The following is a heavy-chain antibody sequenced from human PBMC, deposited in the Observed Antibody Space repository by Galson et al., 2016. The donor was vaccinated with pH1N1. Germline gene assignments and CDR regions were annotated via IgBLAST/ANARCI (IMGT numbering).Heavy chain of an antibody. Sequence: SLRLSCAGSGFTLSNYWMSWVRQAPGKGLEWVANINQDGSQTYFVDSVKGRFTISRDNAKNSVYLQMDSLRVEDTAVYFCARAVAAADSLWGQGTLVTASS. CDR1: GFTLSNYW. D-gene: IGHD6-25*01. CDR3: ARAVAAADSL. CDR2: INQDGSQT. V-gene: IGHV3-7*01. J-gene: IGHJ4*02.